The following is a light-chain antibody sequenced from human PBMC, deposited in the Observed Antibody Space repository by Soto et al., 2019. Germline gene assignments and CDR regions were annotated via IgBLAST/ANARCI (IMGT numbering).Light chain of an antibody. J-gene: IGLJ2*01. CDR1: SSDVGHYNF. Sequence: QSVLTQPASVSGSPGQSITISCTGTSSDVGHYNFVSWYQQHPGTAPKLMIYDVSNRPSGVSNRFSGSKPGNTASLTISGLQAEDEADYYCGSYTTTSTLVVFGGGTKVTVL. CDR2: DVS. V-gene: IGLV2-14*03. CDR3: GSYTTTSTLVV.